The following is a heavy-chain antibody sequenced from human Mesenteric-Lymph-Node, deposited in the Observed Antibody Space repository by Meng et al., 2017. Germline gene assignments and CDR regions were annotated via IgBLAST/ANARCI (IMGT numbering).Heavy chain of an antibody. V-gene: IGHV4-31*03. J-gene: IGHJ4*02. CDR2: IYYSGST. CDR3: ASGSGSGSYYQVDY. Sequence: SETLSLTCTVSGGSISSGGYYWSWIRQHPGKGLEWIGYIYYSGSTYYNPSLKSRVTISVDTSKNQFSLKLSSVTAADTAVYYCASGSGSGSYYQVDYWGQGTLVTVSS. CDR1: GGSISSGGYY. D-gene: IGHD3-10*01.